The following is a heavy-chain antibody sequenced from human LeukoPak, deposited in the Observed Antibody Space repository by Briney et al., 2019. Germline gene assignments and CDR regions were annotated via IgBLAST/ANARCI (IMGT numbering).Heavy chain of an antibody. J-gene: IGHJ4*02. CDR2: IYYSGST. D-gene: IGHD1-26*01. CDR3: ARHGAGFPFDY. V-gene: IGHV4-59*08. CDR1: GGSISSYY. Sequence: SETLSLTCTVSGGSISSYYWSWIRQPPGKGLEWIGYIYYSGSTNYNPSLKSRVTISVDTSKNQFSLKLSSVTAADTAVYCCARHGAGFPFDYWGQGTLVTVSS.